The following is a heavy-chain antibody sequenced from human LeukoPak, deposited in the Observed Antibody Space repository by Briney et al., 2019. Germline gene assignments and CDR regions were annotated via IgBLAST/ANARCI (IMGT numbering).Heavy chain of an antibody. Sequence: EWMGWMNPNSGNTGYAQKFQGRVTMTRNTSISTAYMELSSLRSEDTAVYYCARGTKSFDYWGQGTLVTVSS. J-gene: IGHJ4*02. CDR3: ARGTKSFDY. CDR2: MNPNSGNT. V-gene: IGHV1-8*01.